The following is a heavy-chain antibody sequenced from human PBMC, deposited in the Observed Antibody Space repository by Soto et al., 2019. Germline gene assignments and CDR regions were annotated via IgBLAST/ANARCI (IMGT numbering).Heavy chain of an antibody. CDR1: GGFISSYY. CDR2: IYTSGST. J-gene: IGHJ5*02. Sequence: PSETLSLTCTVSGGFISSYYWSWIRQPAGKGLEWIGRIYTSGSTNYNPSLKSRVTMSVDTSKNQFSLKLSSVTAADTAVYYCARGPVNDFWSGYSSYNWFDPWGQGTLVTVSS. V-gene: IGHV4-4*07. CDR3: ARGPVNDFWSGYSSYNWFDP. D-gene: IGHD3-3*01.